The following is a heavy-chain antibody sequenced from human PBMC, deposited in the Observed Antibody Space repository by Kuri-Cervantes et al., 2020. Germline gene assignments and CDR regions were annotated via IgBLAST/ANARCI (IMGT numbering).Heavy chain of an antibody. J-gene: IGHJ4*02. V-gene: IGHV3-48*02. CDR2: ISSSSYSI. CDR1: GFTFSSYS. Sequence: GGSLRLSCAASGFTFSSYSMNWVRLAPGKGLEWVAYISSSSYSIYYADSVKGRFTISRDDAQNSLHLQMNSLRDEDTAVYHCARPLNRNGGSLNYWGQGTLVTVSS. D-gene: IGHD1-26*01. CDR3: ARPLNRNGGSLNY.